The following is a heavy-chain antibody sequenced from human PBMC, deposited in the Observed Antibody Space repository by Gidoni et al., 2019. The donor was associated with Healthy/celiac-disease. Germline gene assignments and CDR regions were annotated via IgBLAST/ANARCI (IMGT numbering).Heavy chain of an antibody. J-gene: IGHJ6*03. V-gene: IGHV1-3*01. CDR2: INAGNGNT. CDR3: ARGHYYYYYMDV. Sequence: QVQLVQSGAEVKKPGASVKVSCKASGYTFTSYAMHWVRQAPGQRLEWMGWINAGNGNTKYSQKFQGRVTSTRDTSASTAYMELSSLRSEDTAVYYCARGHYYYYYMDVWGKGTTVTVSS. CDR1: GYTFTSYA.